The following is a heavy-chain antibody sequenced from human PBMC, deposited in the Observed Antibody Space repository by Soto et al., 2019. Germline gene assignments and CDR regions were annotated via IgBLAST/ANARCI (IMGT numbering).Heavy chain of an antibody. CDR1: GFTFSSYA. CDR2: ISGSGGST. Sequence: HPGGSLRLSCTASGFTFSSYAMSWVRQAPGKGLEWVSAISGSGGSTYYADSVKGRFTISRDNSKNTLYLQMNSLRAEDTAVHYSAKDLAIVVVVAATPFDYWGQGTLVTVSS. J-gene: IGHJ4*02. D-gene: IGHD2-15*01. V-gene: IGHV3-23*01. CDR3: AKDLAIVVVVAATPFDY.